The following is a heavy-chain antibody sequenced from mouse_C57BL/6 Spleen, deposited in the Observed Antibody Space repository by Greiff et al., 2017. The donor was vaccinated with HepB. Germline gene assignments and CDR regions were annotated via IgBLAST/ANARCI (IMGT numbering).Heavy chain of an antibody. D-gene: IGHD1-1*01. J-gene: IGHJ2*01. CDR1: GFTFSSYT. V-gene: IGHV5-9*01. CDR3: ARTTTVVADYFDY. Sequence: EVKLMESGGGLVKPGGSLKLSCAASGFTFSSYTMSWVRQTPEKRLEWVATISGGGGNTYYPDSVKGRFTISRDNAKNTLYLQMSSLRSEDTALYYCARTTTVVADYFDYWGQGTTLTVSS. CDR2: ISGGGGNT.